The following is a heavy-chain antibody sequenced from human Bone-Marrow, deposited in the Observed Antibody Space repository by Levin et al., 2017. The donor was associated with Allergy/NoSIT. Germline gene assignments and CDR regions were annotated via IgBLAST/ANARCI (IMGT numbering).Heavy chain of an antibody. J-gene: IGHJ6*03. CDR1: GFTFSSYS. CDR2: ISSSSSTI. Sequence: GGSLRLSCAASGFTFSSYSMNWVRQAPGKGLEWVSYISSSSSTIYYADSVKGRFTISRDNAKNSLYLQMNSLRAEDTAVYYCARDLVDIVATKADYYYYYYMDVWGKGTTVTVSS. CDR3: ARDLVDIVATKADYYYYYYMDV. D-gene: IGHD5-12*01. V-gene: IGHV3-48*01.